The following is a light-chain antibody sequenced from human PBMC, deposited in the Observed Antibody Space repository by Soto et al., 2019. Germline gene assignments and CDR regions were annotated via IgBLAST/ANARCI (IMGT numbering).Light chain of an antibody. CDR1: QDIGTY. Sequence: IRMTPSPSSFSAATVSSVSITCRATQDIGTYLAWYQQIPGKAPKLLIYDASTMQTGVPSRFSGSGSGTDFTLTISYLQSEDFGAYYCQQFYNDPRTFGQGTKVDIK. V-gene: IGKV1-8*01. CDR3: QQFYNDPRT. J-gene: IGKJ1*01. CDR2: DAS.